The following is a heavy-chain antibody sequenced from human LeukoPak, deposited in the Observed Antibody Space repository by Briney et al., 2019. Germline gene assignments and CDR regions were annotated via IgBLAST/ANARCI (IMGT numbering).Heavy chain of an antibody. Sequence: GGSLRLSCAASGFTFSSYSMNWVRQAPGKGLEWVSYIVGSSSTIYYADSVKGRFTISRDNAKNSLYLQMNSLRAEDTAVYYCASSNGCLDYWGQGTLVTVSS. V-gene: IGHV3-48*04. CDR3: ASSNGCLDY. CDR1: GFTFSSYS. CDR2: IVGSSSTI. D-gene: IGHD5-24*01. J-gene: IGHJ4*02.